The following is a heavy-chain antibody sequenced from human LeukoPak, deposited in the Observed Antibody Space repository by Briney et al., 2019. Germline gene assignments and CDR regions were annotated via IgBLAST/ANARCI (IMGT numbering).Heavy chain of an antibody. CDR3: ARHRQDSSGWYMDY. CDR1: VGSISGHY. CDR2: IYYSGST. V-gene: IGHV4-59*11. Sequence: PSETLSLTCTGSVGSISGHYWILIRQPPGKALEGIGYIYYSGSTNYNPSLKSRVTISVDTSKSQFSLKLSSVTAADTDVYYCARHRQDSSGWYMDYWGQGTLVTVSS. J-gene: IGHJ4*02. D-gene: IGHD6-19*01.